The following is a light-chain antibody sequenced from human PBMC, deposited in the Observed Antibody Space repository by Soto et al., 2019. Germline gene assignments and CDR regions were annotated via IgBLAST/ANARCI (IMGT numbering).Light chain of an antibody. CDR2: AAS. CDR3: QQYYIYPLT. J-gene: IGKJ4*01. V-gene: IGKV1-8*01. Sequence: AILMAQSPSSFSASPGDRVTITCRASQGISSYLAWYQQKPGKAPKLLIYAASTLQSGVPSRFSGSGSGTDFTLTISCLQSEDFATYYCQQYYIYPLTFGGGTKVDNK. CDR1: QGISSY.